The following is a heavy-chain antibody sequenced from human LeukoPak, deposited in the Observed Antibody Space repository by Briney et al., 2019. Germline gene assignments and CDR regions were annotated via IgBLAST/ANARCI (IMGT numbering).Heavy chain of an antibody. CDR2: INPNSGGT. Sequence: ASVKVSCKASGYTFTGYYMHWVRQAPGQGLEWMGWINPNSGGTNYAEKFQGRVTMTRDTSISTAYVELSRLRSDDTAVYYCARGGVVVPAQLNDYWGQGTLVTVSS. CDR1: GYTFTGYY. D-gene: IGHD2-2*01. CDR3: ARGGVVVPAQLNDY. J-gene: IGHJ4*02. V-gene: IGHV1-2*02.